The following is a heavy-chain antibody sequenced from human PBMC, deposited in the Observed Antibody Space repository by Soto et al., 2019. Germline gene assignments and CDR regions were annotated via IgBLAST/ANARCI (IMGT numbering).Heavy chain of an antibody. CDR2: IYYTGST. CDR3: ARGAGFSYASTWFDI. CDR1: GASISSGTYY. V-gene: IGHV4-61*03. D-gene: IGHD5-18*01. Sequence: QVHLQESRPGLVKASETLSLTCTVFGASISSGTYYWTWIRQAPGKGLEWVGHIYYTGSTNYNPALNDRVTILVDTSKNHFSLQLTSVAAADTAVYYCARGAGFSYASTWFDIWGQGTLVTVSS. J-gene: IGHJ5*02.